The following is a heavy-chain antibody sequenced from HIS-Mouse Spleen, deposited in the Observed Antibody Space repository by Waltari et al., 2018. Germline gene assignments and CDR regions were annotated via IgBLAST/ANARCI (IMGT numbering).Heavy chain of an antibody. V-gene: IGHV3-30*18. CDR1: RFTFSNYG. J-gene: IGHJ4*02. Sequence: QVPLVASGGGVVQPGRSLRLSCPASRFTFSNYGMQWVRQATGKGLEWVAVIPYDGSNKYYADSVKGRFTSSRDNSKNTLYLQMNSLRAEDTAVYYCAKDRNYFDYWGQGTLVTVSS. CDR2: IPYDGSNK. CDR3: AKDRNYFDY.